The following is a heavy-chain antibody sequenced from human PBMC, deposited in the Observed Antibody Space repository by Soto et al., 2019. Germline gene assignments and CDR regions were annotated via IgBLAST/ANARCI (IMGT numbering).Heavy chain of an antibody. CDR3: ARQFCGGDCLPPLN. CDR1: GGSINSGGYY. CDR2: ISYSGTT. Sequence: QVQLQESGPGLVKPSETLSLTCTLSGGSINSGGYYWTWIRQHPGKGLEWIGYISYSGTTSHNPSLKSRLTISIDTQNQFSLKLSSVTAADTATYYCARQFCGGDCLPPLNLGQGTLVTVSS. V-gene: IGHV4-31*03. D-gene: IGHD2-21*02. J-gene: IGHJ4*02.